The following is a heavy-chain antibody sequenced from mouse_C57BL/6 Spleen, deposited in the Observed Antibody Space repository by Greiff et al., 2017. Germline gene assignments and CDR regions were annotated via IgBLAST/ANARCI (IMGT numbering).Heavy chain of an antibody. CDR2: ISDGGSYT. V-gene: IGHV5-4*01. Sequence: EVHLVESGGGLVKPGGSLKLSCAASGFTFSSYAMSWVRQTPEKRLEWVATISDGGSYTYYPDNVKGRFTISRDNAKNNLYLQMSHLKSEDTAMYYCAREANYSNFYAMDYWGQGTSVTVSS. J-gene: IGHJ4*01. CDR3: AREANYSNFYAMDY. CDR1: GFTFSSYA. D-gene: IGHD2-5*01.